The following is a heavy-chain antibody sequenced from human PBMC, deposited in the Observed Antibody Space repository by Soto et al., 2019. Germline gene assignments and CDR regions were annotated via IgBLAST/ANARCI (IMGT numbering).Heavy chain of an antibody. CDR1: GGSISSYY. V-gene: IGHV4-59*08. CDR3: ARQSCRSTTCYSWVTWFDP. Sequence: ETLSLTCTVSGGSISSYYWSWIRQPPGKGLEWIGYIYYSGSTKYNPSLKSRVTISVDTSKNQLSLKLSSVTAADTAVYYCARQSCRSTTCYSWVTWFDPWGQGTLVTVSS. D-gene: IGHD2-2*01. J-gene: IGHJ5*02. CDR2: IYYSGST.